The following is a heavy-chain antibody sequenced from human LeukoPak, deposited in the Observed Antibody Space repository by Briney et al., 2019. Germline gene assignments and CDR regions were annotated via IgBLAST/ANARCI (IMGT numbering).Heavy chain of an antibody. CDR2: ISYDGINK. D-gene: IGHD2-2*01. J-gene: IGHJ4*02. CDR3: ARDPRSSNSLFHFDY. Sequence: GRSLRLSCAASGFPFSSYAMHWVRQVPGKGLEWVAVISYDGINKFYADSVKGRFAISRDNSKNTLYLEMNSLRAEDTAVYYCARDPRSSNSLFHFDYWGQGTLVTVSS. V-gene: IGHV3-30*09. CDR1: GFPFSSYA.